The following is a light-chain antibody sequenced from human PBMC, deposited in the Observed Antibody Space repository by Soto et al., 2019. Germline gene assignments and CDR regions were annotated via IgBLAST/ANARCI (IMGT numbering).Light chain of an antibody. CDR3: QHYNSYSEA. V-gene: IGKV1-5*03. Sequence: DIQMTQSPSTLSGSGGDRVTITCRASQPISIWLAWYQQKPGKAPKLLIYKASTLKSGVPSRFSGSGSGTEFTLTISSLQPDDFATYYCQHYNSYSEAFGQGTKVELK. J-gene: IGKJ1*01. CDR1: QPISIW. CDR2: KAS.